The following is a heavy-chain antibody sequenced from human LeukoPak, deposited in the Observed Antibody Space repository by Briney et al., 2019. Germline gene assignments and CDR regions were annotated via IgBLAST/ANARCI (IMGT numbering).Heavy chain of an antibody. J-gene: IGHJ6*03. D-gene: IGHD3-3*01. CDR3: ARDKESFYYMDV. Sequence: GGSLRLSCAASGFTFSDYYMSWIRQAPGKGLEWVSYISPRGSTIFYADSVKGRFTISRDNAKNSLSLQMNSLRGEDTAVYYCARDKESFYYMDVWGKGTTVTVSS. CDR2: ISPRGSTI. CDR1: GFTFSDYY. V-gene: IGHV3-11*04.